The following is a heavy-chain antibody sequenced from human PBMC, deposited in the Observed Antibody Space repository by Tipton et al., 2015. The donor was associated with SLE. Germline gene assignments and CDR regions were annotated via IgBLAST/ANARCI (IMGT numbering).Heavy chain of an antibody. CDR3: LRHRTVRNDYSNPSDS. CDR2: INYSGNT. CDR1: GGTFSGYY. D-gene: IGHD4-11*01. Sequence: TLSLTCAVYGGTFSGYYWSWIRQSPGKGLEWIGEINYSGNTKYNPSLKSRVTISVDSPNNQFSLRLTSVTAADTAVYYCLRHRTVRNDYSNPSDSWGRGILVTVSS. J-gene: IGHJ4*02. V-gene: IGHV4-34*01.